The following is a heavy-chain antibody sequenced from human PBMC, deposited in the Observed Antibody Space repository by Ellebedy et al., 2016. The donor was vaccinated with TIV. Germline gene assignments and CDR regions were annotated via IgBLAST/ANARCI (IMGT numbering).Heavy chain of an antibody. D-gene: IGHD2-8*01. CDR3: ARLYGIDAFEI. V-gene: IGHV5-10-1*01. CDR2: IDPGDSYN. J-gene: IGHJ3*02. Sequence: GESLKISCKGSGYSFTNYYISWVRQIPGKGLEWMGRIDPGDSYNIYSPSFQGHVTISADKAISTAYLQWSSLRASDTAMYFCARLYGIDAFEIWGQGTMVTVSS. CDR1: GYSFTNYY.